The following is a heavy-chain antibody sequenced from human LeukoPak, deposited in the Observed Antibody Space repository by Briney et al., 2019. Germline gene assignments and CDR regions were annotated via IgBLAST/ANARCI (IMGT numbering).Heavy chain of an antibody. Sequence: GGSLRLSCVDSGFTLSSDWMSWVRQAPGKGLEWVAHIKKDGIEKYYVESVKGRFTISRDNAKNSLYLQMNSLRAEDTAVYYCARGRYSSRSGGYYFDIWGQGTLVTVSS. CDR2: IKKDGIEK. D-gene: IGHD2-2*01. V-gene: IGHV3-7*01. CDR1: GFTLSSDW. CDR3: ARGRYSSRSGGYYFDI. J-gene: IGHJ4*02.